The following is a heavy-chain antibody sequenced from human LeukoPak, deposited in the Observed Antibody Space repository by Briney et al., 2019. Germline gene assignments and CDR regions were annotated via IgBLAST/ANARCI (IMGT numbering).Heavy chain of an antibody. CDR1: GGSISSGGYY. CDR2: IYHSGST. D-gene: IGHD6-13*01. J-gene: IGHJ1*01. CDR3: ARDPTGYSSSWYGYFQH. Sequence: SETLSLTCTVSGGSISSGGYYWSWIRQPPGKGLEWIGYIYHSGSTYYNSSLKSRVTISVDRSKNQFSLKLSSVTAADTVVYYCARDPTGYSSSWYGYFQHWGQGTLVTVSS. V-gene: IGHV4-30-2*01.